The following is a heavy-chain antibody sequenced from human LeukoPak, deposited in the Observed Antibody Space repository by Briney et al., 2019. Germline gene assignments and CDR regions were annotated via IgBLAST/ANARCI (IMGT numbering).Heavy chain of an antibody. CDR1: GFSLTTSGVG. CDR2: IYWDDDK. Sequence: SGPTLVKPTQTLTLTCTFSGFSLTTSGVGVGWIRQPPGKALECLALIYWDDDKRYSPSLKSRVTITKDTSKNQVVLTMTNMDPVDTATYYCSRTRRGQIGLTNDYWGQGTLVTASS. J-gene: IGHJ4*02. V-gene: IGHV2-5*02. CDR3: SRTRRGQIGLTNDY. D-gene: IGHD3-9*01.